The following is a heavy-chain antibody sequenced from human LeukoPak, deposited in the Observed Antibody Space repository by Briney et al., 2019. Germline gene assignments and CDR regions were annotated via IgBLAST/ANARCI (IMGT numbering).Heavy chain of an antibody. CDR1: GFTFDDYA. CDR2: ISWNSGSI. V-gene: IGHV3-9*01. D-gene: IGHD6-19*01. Sequence: PGRSLRLSCAASGFTFDDYAMHWVRQAPGKGLEWVSGISWNSGSIGYADSVKGRFTISRDNAKNSLYLQMNSLRAEDTALYYCAKGAIAVAGTFYFDYWGQGTLSPSPQ. CDR3: AKGAIAVAGTFYFDY. J-gene: IGHJ4*02.